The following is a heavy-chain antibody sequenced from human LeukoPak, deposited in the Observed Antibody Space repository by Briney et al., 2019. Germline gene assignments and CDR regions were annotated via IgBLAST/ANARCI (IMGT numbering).Heavy chain of an antibody. CDR1: GFTFSSYG. Sequence: GGSLRRSCAGSGFTFSSYGMHWVRQAPGKGLVWVAFIRYDGSNKYYADSVKGRFTISRDNSKNTLYLQMNSLRAEDTAVYYCAKVYLSQSPFDYWGQGTLVTVSS. CDR3: AKVYLSQSPFDY. J-gene: IGHJ4*02. D-gene: IGHD2-21*01. CDR2: IRYDGSNK. V-gene: IGHV3-30*02.